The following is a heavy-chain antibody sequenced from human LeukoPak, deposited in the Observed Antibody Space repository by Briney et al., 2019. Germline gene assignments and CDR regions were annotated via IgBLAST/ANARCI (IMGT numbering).Heavy chain of an antibody. CDR3: AKDLTEIGGAYFDY. V-gene: IGHV3-23*01. CDR1: GFIFSNYA. J-gene: IGHJ4*02. D-gene: IGHD3-16*01. CDR2: ISGSGGTT. Sequence: PGGSLRLSCAASGFIFSNYAINWVRLAPGRGLEWVSVISGSGGTTYYADSVKGRFTISRDNPKNTLYLQMSSLGAEDTALYYCAKDLTEIGGAYFDYWGQGTLVTVSS.